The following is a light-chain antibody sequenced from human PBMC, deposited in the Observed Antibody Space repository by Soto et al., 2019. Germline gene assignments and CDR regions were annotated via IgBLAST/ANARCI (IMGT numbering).Light chain of an antibody. CDR3: QHYNSFPWT. J-gene: IGKJ1*01. V-gene: IGKV1-5*03. CDR1: QSISSW. Sequence: DIQMTQSPSTLSASVGDRVTITCRASQSISSWLAWYQQKPGKAPKLLIYEASSLESGVQSRFSGSRSGTEFPLPLSRLQPDDSATYFCQHYNSFPWTFGQGTKVEIK. CDR2: EAS.